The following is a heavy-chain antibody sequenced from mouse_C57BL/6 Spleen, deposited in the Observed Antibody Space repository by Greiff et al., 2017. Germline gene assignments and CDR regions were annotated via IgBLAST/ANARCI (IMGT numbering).Heavy chain of an antibody. J-gene: IGHJ2*01. CDR3: ARDYGSSRDFDY. D-gene: IGHD1-1*01. CDR2: IYPGSGST. V-gene: IGHV1-55*01. Sequence: VQLQQPGAELVKPGASVKMSCKASGYTFTSYWITWVKQRPGQGLEWIGDIYPGSGSTNYNEKFKSKATLTVDTSSSTAYMQLSSLTSEDSAVYYCARDYGSSRDFDYWGQGTTLTVSS. CDR1: GYTFTSYW.